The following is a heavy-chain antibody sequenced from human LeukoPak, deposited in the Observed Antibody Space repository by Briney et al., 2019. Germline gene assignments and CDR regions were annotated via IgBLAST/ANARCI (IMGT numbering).Heavy chain of an antibody. D-gene: IGHD6-13*01. J-gene: IGHJ3*01. Sequence: GGSLRLSCVASGFTFSENWMHWVRQAPGKGLAWVSHINRDGGFTNYAASVKGRFTISRDNARNTVYLQMSSLRVEDTAIYFCAREEHRLAEAGTSAFDLGGQGTLVTVSP. V-gene: IGHV3-74*01. CDR3: AREEHRLAEAGTSAFDL. CDR1: GFTFSENW. CDR2: INRDGGFT.